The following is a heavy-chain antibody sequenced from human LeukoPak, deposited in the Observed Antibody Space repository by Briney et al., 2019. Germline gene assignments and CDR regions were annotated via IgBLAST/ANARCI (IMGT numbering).Heavy chain of an antibody. CDR1: GFNFDNFA. Sequence: GGSLRLSCVVSGFNFDNFAMHWVRQPLGKGLEWVAVIWYGGSNKYYADSVKGRFTISRDNSKNTLYLQMNSLRAEDTAVYYCAKGSGPDQHNWFDPWGQGTLVTVSS. V-gene: IGHV3-30*02. CDR3: AKGSGPDQHNWFDP. J-gene: IGHJ5*02. D-gene: IGHD2-15*01. CDR2: IWYGGSNK.